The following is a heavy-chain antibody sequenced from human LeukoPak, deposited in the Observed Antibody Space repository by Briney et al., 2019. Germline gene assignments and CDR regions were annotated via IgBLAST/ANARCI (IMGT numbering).Heavy chain of an antibody. CDR1: GYTFTSYA. Sequence: ASVKVSCKASGYTFTSYAMHWVRQAPGQRLEWMGWINAGNGNTKYSQKFQGRVTITRDTSASTAYMELSSLRSVDTAVYYCARETADSSGWYGFDYWGQGTLVAVSS. D-gene: IGHD6-19*01. CDR2: INAGNGNT. CDR3: ARETADSSGWYGFDY. J-gene: IGHJ4*02. V-gene: IGHV1-3*01.